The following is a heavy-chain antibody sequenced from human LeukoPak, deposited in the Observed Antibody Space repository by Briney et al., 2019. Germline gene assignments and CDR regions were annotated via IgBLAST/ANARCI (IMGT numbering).Heavy chain of an antibody. CDR3: ARGRGYYDSSGYYHYYFDY. Sequence: SETLSLTCAVYGGSFSGYYWSWIGQPPGKGLEWIGEINHSGSTNYNPSLKSRVTISVDTSKNQFSLKLSSVTAADTAVYYCARGRGYYDSSGYYHYYFDYWGQGTLVTVSS. V-gene: IGHV4-34*01. D-gene: IGHD3-22*01. J-gene: IGHJ4*02. CDR1: GGSFSGYY. CDR2: INHSGST.